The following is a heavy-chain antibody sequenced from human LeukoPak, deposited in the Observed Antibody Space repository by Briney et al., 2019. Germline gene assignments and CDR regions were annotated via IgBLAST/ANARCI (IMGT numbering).Heavy chain of an antibody. Sequence: SETLSLTCTVSGGSISSYYWSWIRQPGGKGLEWIGRIYTSGSTNYNPSLKSRVTMSVDTSKNQFSLKLSSVTVADTAVHYSARLVPKREGYYYYYYMDVWGKGTTVTVSS. CDR2: IYTSGST. CDR3: ARLVPKREGYYYYYYMDV. CDR1: GGSISSYY. D-gene: IGHD1-26*01. V-gene: IGHV4-4*07. J-gene: IGHJ6*03.